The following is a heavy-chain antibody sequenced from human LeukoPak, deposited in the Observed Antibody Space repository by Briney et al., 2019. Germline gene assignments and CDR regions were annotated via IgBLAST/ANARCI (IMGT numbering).Heavy chain of an antibody. V-gene: IGHV3-21*01. D-gene: IGHD1-20*01. CDR1: GFTFSSYS. CDR2: ISSSSSYI. J-gene: IGHJ4*02. Sequence: PGGSLRLSCAASGFTFSSYSMNWVRQAPGKGLEWVSSISSSSSYIYYADSVKGRFTISRDNAKNSLYLQMNSLRAEDTAVYYCARGTYNWNDGYFDYWGQGTLVTVSS. CDR3: ARGTYNWNDGYFDY.